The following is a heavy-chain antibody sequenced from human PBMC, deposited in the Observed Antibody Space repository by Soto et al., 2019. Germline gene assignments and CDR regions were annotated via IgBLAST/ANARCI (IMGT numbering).Heavy chain of an antibody. CDR2: IWYDGSNK. CDR3: EREETAGTPFDY. D-gene: IGHD6-13*01. V-gene: IGHV3-33*01. CDR1: GFTFSSYG. J-gene: IGHJ4*02. Sequence: QVQLVESGGGVVQPGRSLRLSCAASGFTFSSYGMHWVRQAPGKGLEWVAVIWYDGSNKYYADSVKGRFTISRDNSKNTLYLQMNSLRAEDPAVYYCEREETAGTPFDYWGQGTLVTVSA.